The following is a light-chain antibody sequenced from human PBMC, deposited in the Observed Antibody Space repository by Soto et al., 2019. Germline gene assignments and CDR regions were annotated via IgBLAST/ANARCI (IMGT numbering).Light chain of an antibody. J-gene: IGKJ4*01. Sequence: DIQLTQSPSFLSASVGDRVTITCRASQGISSYLAWYQQKPGKAPKLLIYAASTLQSGVPSRFSGSGSGTEFTLTISSLQPEDFATYYCQQSYSTPLTFGGGTKVDNK. CDR1: QGISSY. CDR2: AAS. V-gene: IGKV1-9*01. CDR3: QQSYSTPLT.